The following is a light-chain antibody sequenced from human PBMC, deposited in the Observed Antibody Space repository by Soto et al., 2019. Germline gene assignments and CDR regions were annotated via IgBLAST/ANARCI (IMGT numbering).Light chain of an antibody. V-gene: IGKV3-20*01. CDR2: GAS. CDR1: QSVSSY. J-gene: IGKJ4*01. CDR3: QQYGNSPVT. Sequence: ALTQSPGTLPSSPGEIATLSCSASQSVSSYLAWYQQKPGQAPRLLIYGASSRASGIPDRFSGSGSGTDFTLTISRLEPEDFAVYYCQQYGNSPVTFGGGTKVDIK.